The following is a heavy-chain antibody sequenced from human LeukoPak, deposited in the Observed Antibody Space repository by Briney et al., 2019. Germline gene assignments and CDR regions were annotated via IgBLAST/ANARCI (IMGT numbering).Heavy chain of an antibody. Sequence: SCKVSGYTLTELSVHWVRQAPGKGLEWVAFIRYDGSNKYYADSVKGRFTISRDDSKNTLYLQMNSLRAEDTAAYYCAKGYYFDILSGYSSLDSWGQGTLVTVSS. CDR2: IRYDGSNK. D-gene: IGHD3-9*01. J-gene: IGHJ4*02. CDR1: GYTLTELS. V-gene: IGHV3-30*02. CDR3: AKGYYFDILSGYSSLDS.